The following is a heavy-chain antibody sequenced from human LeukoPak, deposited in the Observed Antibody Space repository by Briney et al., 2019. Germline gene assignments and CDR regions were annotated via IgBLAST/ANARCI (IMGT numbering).Heavy chain of an antibody. CDR2: ISSSSSYI. D-gene: IGHD3-3*01. CDR3: XRDRLLEDREYNYYYYMDV. V-gene: IGHV3-21*01. CDR1: GFTFSSYS. Sequence: GGSLRLSCAASGFTFSSYSMNWVRQAPGKGLEWVSSISSSSSYIYYADSVKGRFTISRDNAKNSLYLQMNSLRVEDTAVYYXXRDRLLEDREYNYYYYMDVWGKGTTVTVSS. J-gene: IGHJ6*03.